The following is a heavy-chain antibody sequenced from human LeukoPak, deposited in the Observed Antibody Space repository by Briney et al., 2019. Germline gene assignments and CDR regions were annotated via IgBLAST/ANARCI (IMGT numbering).Heavy chain of an antibody. V-gene: IGHV3-48*03. Sequence: GGSLRLSCAASGFTFSSYEMNWVRQAPGKGLEWVSYISSSGSTIYYADSVKGRFTISRDNAKNSLYLQMNSLRAEDTAVYYCARDGRGIAAAGTGAELGYNWFDPWGQGTLVTVSS. CDR1: GFTFSSYE. CDR3: ARDGRGIAAAGTGAELGYNWFDP. CDR2: ISSSGSTI. D-gene: IGHD6-13*01. J-gene: IGHJ5*02.